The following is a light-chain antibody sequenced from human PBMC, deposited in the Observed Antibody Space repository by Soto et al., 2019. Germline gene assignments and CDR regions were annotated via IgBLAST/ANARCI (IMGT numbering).Light chain of an antibody. CDR3: ATWDRSLSVGV. V-gene: IGLV1-51*01. J-gene: IGLJ2*01. CDR1: SSHIGNNY. Sequence: QSVLTQPPSVSAAPGQKVTISCSGSSSHIGNNYVFWYQQLPGTAPKLLIYDNDKRPSGIPDRFSGSKSGTSATLGITGLQTGDEADYYCATWDRSLSVGVFGGGTKLTGL. CDR2: DND.